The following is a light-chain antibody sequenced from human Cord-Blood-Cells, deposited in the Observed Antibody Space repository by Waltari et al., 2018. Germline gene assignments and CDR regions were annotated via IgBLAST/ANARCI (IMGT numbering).Light chain of an antibody. Sequence: QSALTQPASVSGSPGQSITISCTGTSSDVGGYNYVSWYQQHPGKAPKLMIYDVSKRPPRVSNRLPGSKSGNTASLTISGLQAEDEADYSCSSYTSSSTLVFGGGTKLTVL. V-gene: IGLV2-14*01. J-gene: IGLJ2*01. CDR3: SSYTSSSTLV. CDR1: SSDVGGYNY. CDR2: DVS.